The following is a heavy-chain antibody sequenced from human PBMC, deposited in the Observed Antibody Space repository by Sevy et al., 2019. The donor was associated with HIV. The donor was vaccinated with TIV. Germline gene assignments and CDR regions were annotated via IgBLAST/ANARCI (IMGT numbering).Heavy chain of an antibody. J-gene: IGHJ5*02. V-gene: IGHV3-33*01. Sequence: GGSLRLSCAASGFTFSSYGMHWVRQAPGKGLEWVAVIWYDGSNKYYADSVNGRFTISRDNSKNTLYLQMNSLRAEDTAVYYCARDSEAYCGGDCYSFNWFDPWGQGTLVTVSS. CDR1: GFTFSSYG. D-gene: IGHD2-21*02. CDR2: IWYDGSNK. CDR3: ARDSEAYCGGDCYSFNWFDP.